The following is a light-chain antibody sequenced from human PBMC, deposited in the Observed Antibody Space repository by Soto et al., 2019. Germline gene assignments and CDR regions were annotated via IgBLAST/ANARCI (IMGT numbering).Light chain of an antibody. Sequence: DIQMTPSTSTLSAAVLDIVPINFRASQSISSWLAWYQQKPGKAPKLLIYDASSLESGVPSRFSGSGSGTEFTLTISSLQPDDFATYYCQQYDYSRKCGQGNKGDIK. V-gene: IGKV1-5*01. CDR1: QSISSW. J-gene: IGKJ1*01. CDR3: QQYDYSRK. CDR2: DAS.